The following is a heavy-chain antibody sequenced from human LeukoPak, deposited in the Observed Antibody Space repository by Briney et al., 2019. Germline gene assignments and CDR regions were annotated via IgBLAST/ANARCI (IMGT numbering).Heavy chain of an antibody. CDR1: GFTFSSYW. Sequence: PGGSLRLSCAASGFTFSSYWMSWVRQAPGKGLEWVANIKQDGSEKYYVDSVKGRFTISGDNAKNSLYLQMNSLRAEDTAVYYCARAPTYYYDSSDAFDIWGQGTMVTVSP. CDR3: ARAPTYYYDSSDAFDI. J-gene: IGHJ3*02. V-gene: IGHV3-7*03. CDR2: IKQDGSEK. D-gene: IGHD3-22*01.